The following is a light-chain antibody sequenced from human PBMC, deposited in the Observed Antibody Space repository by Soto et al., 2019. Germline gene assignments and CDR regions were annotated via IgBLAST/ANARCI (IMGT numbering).Light chain of an antibody. CDR2: KAS. J-gene: IGKJ5*01. Sequence: DIQMTQSPSALSASVGDRVNITCRASQSISTWLAWYQQKPGEAPKLLMYKASSLDSGVPSRFSGSGSGTEFTLTISGLQPDDFATYYCQQYNSYSSYTFGQGTRLEIK. V-gene: IGKV1-5*03. CDR1: QSISTW. CDR3: QQYNSYSSYT.